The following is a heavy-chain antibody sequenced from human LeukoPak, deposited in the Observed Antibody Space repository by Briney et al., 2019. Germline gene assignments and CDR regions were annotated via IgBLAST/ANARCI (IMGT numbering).Heavy chain of an antibody. CDR3: ARAVVGATTNWFDP. CDR1: GGSFSGYY. D-gene: IGHD1-26*01. V-gene: IGHV4-34*01. J-gene: IGHJ5*02. Sequence: PTETHSLTCAVYGGSFSGYYWSWICQPPGKGLEWIGEINHSGSTNYNPSLKSHLIISVDTSKNQFYLKLSSVTAADTAVYYCARAVVGATTNWFDPCGQGPIVTDSS. CDR2: INHSGST.